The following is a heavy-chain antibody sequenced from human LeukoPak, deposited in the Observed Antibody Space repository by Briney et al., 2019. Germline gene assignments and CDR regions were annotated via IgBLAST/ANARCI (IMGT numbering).Heavy chain of an antibody. CDR2: IRNSDGMT. D-gene: IGHD1-26*01. Sequence: GGSLRLSCDASGFSINTYTMYWVRQAPGQGLEWVSGIRNSDGMTYYADSVRGRFTISRDNSKNTLYLQMNSLRAEDTAVYCCAKDFATAQSLWVIGGGYFFDYWGQGTLVTVSS. J-gene: IGHJ4*02. CDR1: GFSINTYT. V-gene: IGHV3-23*01. CDR3: AKDFATAQSLWVIGGGYFFDY.